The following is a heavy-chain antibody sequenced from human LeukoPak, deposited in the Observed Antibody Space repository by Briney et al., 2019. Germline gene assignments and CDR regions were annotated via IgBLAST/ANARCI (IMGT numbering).Heavy chain of an antibody. V-gene: IGHV4-30-2*01. CDR1: GGSISSGGYS. Sequence: PSQTLSLTCPVSGGSISSGGYSWSWIRQPPGKGLEWIGYIYHSGSTYYNPSLKSRVTISVDRSKNQFSLKLSSVTAADTAVYYCARGGTIFGVAGDWFDPWGQGTLVTVSS. CDR2: IYHSGST. J-gene: IGHJ5*02. CDR3: ARGGTIFGVAGDWFDP. D-gene: IGHD3-3*01.